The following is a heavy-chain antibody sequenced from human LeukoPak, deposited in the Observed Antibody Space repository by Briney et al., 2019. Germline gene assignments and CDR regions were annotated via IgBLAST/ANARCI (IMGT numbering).Heavy chain of an antibody. Sequence: SVKVSCKASGGTFSSYAISWVRQAPGQGLEWMGGIIPIFGTANYAQKFQGRVTITADESTSTAYMELSSLRSEDRAVCYCARRSSSPRYYGMDVWGQGTTVTVSS. CDR3: ARRSSSPRYYGMDV. CDR2: IIPIFGTA. CDR1: GGTFSSYA. J-gene: IGHJ6*02. V-gene: IGHV1-69*13. D-gene: IGHD6-6*01.